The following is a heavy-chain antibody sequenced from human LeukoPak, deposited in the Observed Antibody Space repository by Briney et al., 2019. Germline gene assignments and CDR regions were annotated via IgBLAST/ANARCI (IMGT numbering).Heavy chain of an antibody. CDR2: ISGSGGST. CDR1: GFTFSSYA. CDR3: AKDLAFWSGYYIRYFQH. Sequence: GRSLRLSCAASGFTFSSYAMHWVRQAPGKGLEWVSAISGSGGSTYYADSVKGRFTISRDNSKNTLYLQMNSLRAEDTAVYYCAKDLAFWSGYYIRYFQHWGQGTLVTVSS. D-gene: IGHD3-3*01. V-gene: IGHV3-23*01. J-gene: IGHJ1*01.